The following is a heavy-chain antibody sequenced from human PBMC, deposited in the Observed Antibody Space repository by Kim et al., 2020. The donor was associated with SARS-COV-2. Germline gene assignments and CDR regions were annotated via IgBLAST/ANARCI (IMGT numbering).Heavy chain of an antibody. V-gene: IGHV3-73*01. Sequence: GGSLRLSCAASGFTFSGPAMHWVRQASGKGLEWVGRIRSKANSYATAYAASVKGRFTISRDDSKNTAYLQMNSLKTEDTAVYYCTSFRGVIMDWFDPWGQGTLVTVSS. J-gene: IGHJ5*02. CDR2: IRSKANSYAT. CDR1: GFTFSGPA. D-gene: IGHD3-10*01. CDR3: TSFRGVIMDWFDP.